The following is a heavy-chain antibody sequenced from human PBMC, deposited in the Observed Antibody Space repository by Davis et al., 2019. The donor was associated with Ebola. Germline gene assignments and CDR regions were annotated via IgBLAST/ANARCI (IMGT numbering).Heavy chain of an antibody. CDR2: IWYDGSNK. D-gene: IGHD4-17*01. Sequence: GESLKISCAASRFTFSSYWMHWVRQAPGKGLEWVAVIWYDGSNKYYADSVKGRFTISRDNSKNTLYLQMNSLRAEDTAVYYCARVYATVTTPLFMDVWGKGTTVTVSS. CDR1: RFTFSSYW. V-gene: IGHV3-33*08. CDR3: ARVYATVTTPLFMDV. J-gene: IGHJ6*03.